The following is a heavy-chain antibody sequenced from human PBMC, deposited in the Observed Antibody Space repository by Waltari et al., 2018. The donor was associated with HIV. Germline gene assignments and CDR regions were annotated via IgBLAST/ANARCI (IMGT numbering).Heavy chain of an antibody. CDR2: FDPEDGDT. CDR1: GYTPTQLS. J-gene: IGHJ3*02. V-gene: IGHV1-24*01. Sequence: QVHLVQSGAEMMKPGASVKVSCKVSGYTPTQLSIHWVRQTPGKVLEWMGFFDPEDGDTVYLQKWQGRVTMTRDSSTDTFYRQLSSLRSDDTAVYFCASPAPVGAFEIWGQGTMVTVSS. CDR3: ASPAPVGAFEI. D-gene: IGHD6-13*01.